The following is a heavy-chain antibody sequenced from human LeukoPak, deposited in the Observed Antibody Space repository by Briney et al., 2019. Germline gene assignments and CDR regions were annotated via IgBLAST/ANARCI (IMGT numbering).Heavy chain of an antibody. D-gene: IGHD2-2*01. Sequence: GESLKISCQASGYSFTNYWIAWLRHMPGKGLEWMGIIYPGDSDTRYSPSFQGQVTISADKSISTAYLQWSSLKASDTAMYYCARKEVPAAPFDYWGQGTLVTVSS. V-gene: IGHV5-51*01. CDR3: ARKEVPAAPFDY. CDR2: IYPGDSDT. CDR1: GYSFTNYW. J-gene: IGHJ4*02.